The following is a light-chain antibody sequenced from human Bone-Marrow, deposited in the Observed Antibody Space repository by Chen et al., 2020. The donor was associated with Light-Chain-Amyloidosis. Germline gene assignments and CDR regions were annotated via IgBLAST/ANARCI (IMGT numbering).Light chain of an antibody. CDR2: RDT. CDR1: DLPTKY. Sequence: SYELTQPPSVSVSPGQTARITCSGDDLPTKYAYWYQHKPGQAPVLVIHRDTERPSGISERFSGSRAGTKATLTISGVQAEDEADYHCQSADSSGTYEVIFGGGTKLTVL. CDR3: QSADSSGTYEVI. V-gene: IGLV3-25*03. J-gene: IGLJ2*01.